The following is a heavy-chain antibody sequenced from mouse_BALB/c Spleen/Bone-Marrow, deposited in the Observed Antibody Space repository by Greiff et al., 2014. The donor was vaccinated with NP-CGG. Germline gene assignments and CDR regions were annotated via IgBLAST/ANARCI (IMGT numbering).Heavy chain of an antibody. CDR3: ASRDSSGYVPDY. CDR2: IFPGTGTT. CDR1: GYTFTSYW. Sequence: VQLQQSGAELVKPGASAKLSCKTSGYTFTSYWIQWVKQRPGQGLGWIGEIFPGTGTTYYNEKFKGKATLTIDTSSSTAYMQLSSLTSEDSAVYFCASRDSSGYVPDYWGQGTTLTVSS. J-gene: IGHJ2*01. D-gene: IGHD3-2*01. V-gene: IGHV1S132*01.